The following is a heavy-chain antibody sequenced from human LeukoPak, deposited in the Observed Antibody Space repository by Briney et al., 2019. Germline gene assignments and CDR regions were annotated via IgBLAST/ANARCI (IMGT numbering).Heavy chain of an antibody. CDR3: ARSRISMVRGVIPFDY. V-gene: IGHV4-59*08. J-gene: IGHJ4*02. D-gene: IGHD3-10*01. CDR2: IYYSGST. CDR1: GGSISSYY. Sequence: PSETLSLTCTVSGGSISSYYWSWIRQPPGKGLEWIGYIYYSGSTNYNPSLKSRVTISVGTSKNQFSLKLSSVTAADTAVYYCARSRISMVRGVIPFDYWGQGTLVTVSS.